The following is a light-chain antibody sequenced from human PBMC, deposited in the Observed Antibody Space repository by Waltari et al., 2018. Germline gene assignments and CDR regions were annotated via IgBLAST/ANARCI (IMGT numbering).Light chain of an antibody. CDR2: GKN. CDR1: SLRSYY. V-gene: IGLV3-19*01. J-gene: IGLJ3*02. Sequence: SSELTQDPAVSVALGQTVRITCQGDSLRSYYASWYQQKPGQAPVLVIYGKNNRPSGIPDRFSGSSSGHTASLPITGAQAEDEADYYCNSRDSSGNPWVFGGGTKLTVL. CDR3: NSRDSSGNPWV.